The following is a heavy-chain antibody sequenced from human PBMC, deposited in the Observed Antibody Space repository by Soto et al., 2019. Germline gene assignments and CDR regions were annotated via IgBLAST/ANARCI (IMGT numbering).Heavy chain of an antibody. V-gene: IGHV3-30*18. Sequence: GGSLRLSCAASGFTVSSNYMNWVRQAPGKGLEWVAVISYDGSNKYYADSVKGRFTISRDNSKNTLYLQMNSLRAEDTAVYYCAKVRGYGHYFDYWGQGTLVTVSS. J-gene: IGHJ4*02. CDR2: ISYDGSNK. CDR3: AKVRGYGHYFDY. CDR1: GFTVSSNY. D-gene: IGHD3-22*01.